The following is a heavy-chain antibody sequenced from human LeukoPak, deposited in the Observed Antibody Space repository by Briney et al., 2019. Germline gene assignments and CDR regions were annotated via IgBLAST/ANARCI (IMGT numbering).Heavy chain of an antibody. CDR3: ARGEGFDWLLHDY. Sequence: ASVKVSFKASGYTFTSYYIHWVRQAPGQGLEWMGWINPNSGGTNYAQKFQGRVTMTRDTSISTAYMELSRLRSDDTAVYYCARGEGFDWLLHDYWGQGTLVTVSS. J-gene: IGHJ4*02. V-gene: IGHV1-2*02. D-gene: IGHD3-9*01. CDR1: GYTFTSYY. CDR2: INPNSGGT.